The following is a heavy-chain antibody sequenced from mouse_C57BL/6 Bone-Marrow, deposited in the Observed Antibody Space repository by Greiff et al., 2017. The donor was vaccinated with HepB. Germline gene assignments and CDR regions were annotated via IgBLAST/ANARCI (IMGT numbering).Heavy chain of an antibody. CDR1: GYTFTNYW. CDR3: ASSTVGYFDV. J-gene: IGHJ1*03. V-gene: IGHV1-63*01. CDR2: IYPGGGYT. Sequence: VQLQQSGAELVRPGTSVKMSCKASGYTFTNYWIGWAKQRPGHGLEWIGDIYPGGGYTNYNEKFKGKATLTADKSSSTAYMQFSSLTSEDAAIYYCASSTVGYFDVWGTGTTVTVSS. D-gene: IGHD1-1*01.